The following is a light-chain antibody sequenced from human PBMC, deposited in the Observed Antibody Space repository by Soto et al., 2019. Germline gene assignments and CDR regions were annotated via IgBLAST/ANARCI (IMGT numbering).Light chain of an antibody. Sequence: QSVLTQPPSASASLGASVTLTCTLSSGYSNDKVDWYQQRPGKGPRFVMRVGTGEIVGSKGDGIPDRFSVLGSGLNRYLTIKNIQEEDESDYHCGADHGSGSNFVYVFGTGTKLTVL. CDR3: GADHGSGSNFVYV. J-gene: IGLJ1*01. CDR2: VGTGEIVG. CDR1: SGYSNDK. V-gene: IGLV9-49*01.